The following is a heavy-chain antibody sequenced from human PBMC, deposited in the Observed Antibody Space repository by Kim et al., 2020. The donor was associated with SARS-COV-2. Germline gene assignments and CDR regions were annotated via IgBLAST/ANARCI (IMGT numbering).Heavy chain of an antibody. D-gene: IGHD3-3*01. CDR3: ARGDSSFWSGYSGDWF. J-gene: IGHJ5*01. CDR1: GGSISSGGYY. V-gene: IGHV4-31*03. Sequence: SETLSLTCTVSGGSISSGGYYWSWIRQHPGKGLEWIGYVDYSGSIYYNPSLKSRVSISVDTSKHQFSLKLSSVTAADTAVYFFARGDSSFWSGYSGDWF. CDR2: VDYSGSI.